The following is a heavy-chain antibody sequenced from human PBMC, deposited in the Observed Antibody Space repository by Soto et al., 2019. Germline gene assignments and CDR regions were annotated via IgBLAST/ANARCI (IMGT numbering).Heavy chain of an antibody. CDR3: AKEIRGHYYDSNNWFDP. Sequence: HPGGSLRLSCAASGFTFSSYAMSWVRQAPGKGLEWVSAISGSGGSTYYADSVKGRFTISRDNSKNTLYLQMNSLRAEDTAVYYCAKEIRGHYYDSNNWFDPWGQGTLVTVSS. J-gene: IGHJ5*02. CDR1: GFTFSSYA. CDR2: ISGSGGST. D-gene: IGHD3-22*01. V-gene: IGHV3-23*01.